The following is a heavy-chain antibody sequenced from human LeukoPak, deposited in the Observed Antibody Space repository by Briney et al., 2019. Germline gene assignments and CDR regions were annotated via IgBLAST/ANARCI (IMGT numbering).Heavy chain of an antibody. CDR1: GFTFSSYA. CDR2: ISYDGSNK. D-gene: IGHD3-22*01. V-gene: IGHV3-30-3*01. Sequence: PGGSLRLSCTASGFTFSSYAMHWVRQAPGKGLEWVAFISYDGSNKYYADSVKGRFTISRDNSKNTLYLQMNSLRAEDTAVYYCAREEGDSSGYNFDYWGQGTLVTVSS. J-gene: IGHJ4*02. CDR3: AREEGDSSGYNFDY.